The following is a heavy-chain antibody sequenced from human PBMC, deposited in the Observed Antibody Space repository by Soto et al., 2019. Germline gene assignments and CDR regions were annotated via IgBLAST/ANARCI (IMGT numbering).Heavy chain of an antibody. V-gene: IGHV3-66*01. CDR2: IYSGGST. CDR1: GFTFSTYS. Sequence: PGGSLRLSCAASGFTFSTYSMHWVRQAPGKGLEWVSVIYSGGSTYYADSVKGRFTISRDNSKNTLYLQMNSLRAEDTAVYYCARRIAVAGTVSHWGQGTLVTVSS. J-gene: IGHJ4*02. D-gene: IGHD6-19*01. CDR3: ARRIAVAGTVSH.